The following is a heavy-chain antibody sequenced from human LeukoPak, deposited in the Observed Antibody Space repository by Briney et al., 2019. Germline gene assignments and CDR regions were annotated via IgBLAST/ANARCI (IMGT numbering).Heavy chain of an antibody. CDR2: IYLGDSDT. CDR1: GYSFTSYW. CDR3: ARHKKLAAAGSYYYYYYGMDV. J-gene: IGHJ6*02. D-gene: IGHD6-13*01. Sequence: GESLKISCKGSGYSFTSYWIGWVRQMPGKGLEWMGIIYLGDSDTRYSPSFQGQVTISADKSISTAYPQWSSLKASDTAMYYCARHKKLAAAGSYYYYYYGMDVWGQGTTVTVSS. V-gene: IGHV5-51*01.